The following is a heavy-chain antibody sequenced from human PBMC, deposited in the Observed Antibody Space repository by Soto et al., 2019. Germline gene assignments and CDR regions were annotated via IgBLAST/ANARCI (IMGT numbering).Heavy chain of an antibody. Sequence: GSLRLSCAASGFTFSSYAMSWVRQAPGKGLEWVSAISGSGGSTYYADSVKGRFTISRDNSKNTLYLQMNSLRAEDTAVYYCAKDRLRFLEWLPPMNWFDPWGQGTLVTVSS. CDR2: ISGSGGST. V-gene: IGHV3-23*01. J-gene: IGHJ5*02. CDR3: AKDRLRFLEWLPPMNWFDP. CDR1: GFTFSSYA. D-gene: IGHD3-3*01.